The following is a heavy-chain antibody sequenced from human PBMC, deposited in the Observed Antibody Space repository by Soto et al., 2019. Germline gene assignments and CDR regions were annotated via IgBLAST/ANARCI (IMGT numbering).Heavy chain of an antibody. D-gene: IGHD1-26*01. CDR3: ARDPPQYSGSYHYGMDV. CDR1: GGSISSYY. J-gene: IGHJ6*02. V-gene: IGHV4-4*07. Sequence: QVQLQESGPGLVKPSETLSLTCTVSGGSISSYYWSWIRQPAGKGLEWIGRIYTSGSTNYNPSLKSRVTMSVDTSKSQFSLKLSSVTAADTAVYYCARDPPQYSGSYHYGMDVWGQGTTVTVSS. CDR2: IYTSGST.